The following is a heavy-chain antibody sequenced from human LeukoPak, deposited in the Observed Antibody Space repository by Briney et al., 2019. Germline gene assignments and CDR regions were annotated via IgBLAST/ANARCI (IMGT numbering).Heavy chain of an antibody. V-gene: IGHV1-2*02. CDR1: GYTFTSYD. D-gene: IGHD3-9*01. CDR3: ARVKVYYDILTGAFDI. CDR2: VNPNSGGT. J-gene: IGHJ3*02. Sequence: ASVKVSCKTSGYTFTSYDLNWVRQATGQGLEWMGWVNPNSGGTNYAQKFQGRVTMTRDTSISTAYMELSRLRSDDTAVYYCARVKVYYDILTGAFDIWGQGTMVTVSS.